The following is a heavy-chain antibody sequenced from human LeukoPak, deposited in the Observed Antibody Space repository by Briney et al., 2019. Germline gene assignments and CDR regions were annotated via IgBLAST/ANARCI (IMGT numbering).Heavy chain of an antibody. Sequence: SGGSLRLSCAASGFTFSSYGMHWVRQAPGKGLEWVAVIWYDGSNKYYADSVKGRFTISRDNSKNTLYLQMNSLRAEDTAVYYCAKLSRPYGSGSYDGHFIRFDPWGQGTLVTVSS. J-gene: IGHJ5*02. CDR2: IWYDGSNK. CDR3: AKLSRPYGSGSYDGHFIRFDP. V-gene: IGHV3-33*06. CDR1: GFTFSSYG. D-gene: IGHD3-10*01.